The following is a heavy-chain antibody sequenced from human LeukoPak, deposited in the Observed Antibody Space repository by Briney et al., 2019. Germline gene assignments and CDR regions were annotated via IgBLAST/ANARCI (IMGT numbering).Heavy chain of an antibody. J-gene: IGHJ6*04. Sequence: GGSLRLSCAASGFTFSSYAMSWVRQAPGKGLEWVSAISGSGGSTYYADSVKGRLTISRDNSKNTLYLQMNSLRAEDTAVYYCAKSSCSGGSCYYYYYGMDVWGKGTTVTVSS. CDR2: ISGSGGST. CDR1: GFTFSSYA. CDR3: AKSSCSGGSCYYYYYGMDV. D-gene: IGHD2-15*01. V-gene: IGHV3-23*01.